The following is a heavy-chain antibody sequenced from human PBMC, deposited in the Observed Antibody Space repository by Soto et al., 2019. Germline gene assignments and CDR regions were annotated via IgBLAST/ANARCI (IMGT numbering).Heavy chain of an antibody. CDR1: GFTFSSFA. D-gene: IGHD1-20*01. J-gene: IGHJ6*02. CDR2: ISYDGTNK. Sequence: QVQLVESGGGVVQPGRSLRLSCAASGFTFSSFAIHWVRQAPGKGLDWLAVISYDGTNKYFAVSVQGRFNISRDNSRNTLFLQMNSLKPEDTAVYYCAKGITGTTGTGYGLDVWGQGTTVIVSS. CDR3: AKGITGTTGTGYGLDV. V-gene: IGHV3-30*18.